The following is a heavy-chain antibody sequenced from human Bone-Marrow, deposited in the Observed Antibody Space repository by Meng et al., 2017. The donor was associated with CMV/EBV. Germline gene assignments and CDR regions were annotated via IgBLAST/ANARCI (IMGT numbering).Heavy chain of an antibody. J-gene: IGHJ6*02. CDR2: IYYSGST. CDR3: ARDRIVVVPAAIYYYYGMDV. V-gene: IGHV4-30-4*08. D-gene: IGHD2-2*01. CDR1: GGSISSGDYY. Sequence: SCTVSGGSISSGDYYWSWIRQPPGKGLEWIGYIYYSGSTYYNPSLKSRVTISVDTSKNQFSLKLSSVTAADTAVYYCARDRIVVVPAAIYYYYGMDVWGQGTTVTVSS.